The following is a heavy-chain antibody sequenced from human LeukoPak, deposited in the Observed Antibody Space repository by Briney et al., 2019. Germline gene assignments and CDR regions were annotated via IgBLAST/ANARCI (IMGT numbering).Heavy chain of an antibody. CDR1: GFTFSTYS. V-gene: IGHV3-21*01. CDR2: ISSSSTYI. CDR3: ARFALKTPPTD. J-gene: IGHJ4*02. Sequence: PVGSLRLSCAASGFTFSTYSMNWVRQAPGKGLEWVSSISSSSTYIYYADSVKGRFTISRDNAKNSLFLQMNSLRAEDTAVYYCARFALKTPPTDWGQGTLVTVSS.